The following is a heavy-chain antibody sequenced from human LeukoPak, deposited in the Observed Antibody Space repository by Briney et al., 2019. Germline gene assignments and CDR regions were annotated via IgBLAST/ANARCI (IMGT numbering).Heavy chain of an antibody. CDR3: ARPALDIAVAGTQIDY. CDR2: IYYSGST. J-gene: IGHJ4*02. CDR1: GGSISSSSYY. Sequence: PSQTLSLTCTVSGGSISSSSYYWGWIRQPPGKGLEWIGSIYYSGSTYYNPSLKSRVTISVDTSKNQFSLKLSSVTAADTAVYYCARPALDIAVAGTQIDYWGQGTLVTVSS. V-gene: IGHV4-39*01. D-gene: IGHD6-19*01.